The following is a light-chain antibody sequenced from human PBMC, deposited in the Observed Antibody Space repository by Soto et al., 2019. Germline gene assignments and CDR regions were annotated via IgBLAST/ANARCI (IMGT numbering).Light chain of an antibody. CDR3: QQYDNWPIT. Sequence: EIVMTQSPATLSVSPGEGATLSCRASQGIGDTLAWYQQKPGQAPRLFIYGASTRATAIPPRFSGSGSGTEFTLTISGLQSEDFAVYYCQQYDNWPITFGQGTRLEIK. V-gene: IGKV3-15*01. CDR1: QGIGDT. CDR2: GAS. J-gene: IGKJ5*01.